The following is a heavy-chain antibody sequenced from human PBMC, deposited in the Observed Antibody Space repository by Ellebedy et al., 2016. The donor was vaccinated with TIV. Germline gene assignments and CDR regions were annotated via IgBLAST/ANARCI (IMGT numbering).Heavy chain of an antibody. D-gene: IGHD2-2*01. V-gene: IGHV3-23*01. CDR2: ISGSGGST. CDR1: GFTFSSYA. CDR3: AKDLGGRVVVPAARGMDV. J-gene: IGHJ6*04. Sequence: GGSLRLSXAASGFTFSSYAMSWVHQAPGKGLEWVSAISGSGGSTYYADSVKGRFTISRDNSKNTLYLQMNSLRAEDTAVYYCAKDLGGRVVVPAARGMDVWGKGTTVTVSS.